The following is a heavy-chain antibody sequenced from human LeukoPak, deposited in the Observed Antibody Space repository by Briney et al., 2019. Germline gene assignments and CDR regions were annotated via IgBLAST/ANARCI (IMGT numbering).Heavy chain of an antibody. J-gene: IGHJ5*02. CDR2: ISGSSSTI. CDR3: ARDRAEMANNWFDP. D-gene: IGHD5-24*01. Sequence: GGSLRLSCAASGFTFSSYSLNWVRQSPGKGLEWISYISGSSSTIYCADSVKGRFSISRDNAKRSLYLLMNSLRAEDTAVYYCARDRAEMANNWFDPWGQGTLVTVSS. V-gene: IGHV3-48*01. CDR1: GFTFSSYS.